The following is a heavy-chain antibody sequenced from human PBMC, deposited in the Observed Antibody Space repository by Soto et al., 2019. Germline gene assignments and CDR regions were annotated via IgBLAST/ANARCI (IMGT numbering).Heavy chain of an antibody. J-gene: IGHJ4*02. CDR3: ARSRFSGSSRYYFDF. CDR1: GFSLSSYGLC. Sequence: SGPTLVNPTQTITLTCDFSGFSLSSYGLCVSWIRQPPGKALEWLGLIDWEDDKFYRKSLRTRVTISKGTSKNRVVLTMTNMDPTDTATYYCARSRFSGSSRYYFDFWGQGTLVTVSS. D-gene: IGHD1-26*01. CDR2: IDWEDDK. V-gene: IGHV2-70*01.